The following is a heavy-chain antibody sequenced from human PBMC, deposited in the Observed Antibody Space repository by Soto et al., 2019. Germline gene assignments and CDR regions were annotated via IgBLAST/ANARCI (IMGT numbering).Heavy chain of an antibody. D-gene: IGHD3-9*01. J-gene: IGHJ6*02. CDR3: AIDRVFYDMGYFGMDV. CDR2: ISAYNGNT. V-gene: IGHV1-18*01. Sequence: QVQLVQSGAEVKKPGASVKVSCKASGYTFTSYGISWVRQAPGQGLEWMGWISAYNGNTNYAQKLQGRVTMTTDTSTSTAYMELRSLRSDDTAVYYCAIDRVFYDMGYFGMDVWGQGTTVTVSS. CDR1: GYTFTSYG.